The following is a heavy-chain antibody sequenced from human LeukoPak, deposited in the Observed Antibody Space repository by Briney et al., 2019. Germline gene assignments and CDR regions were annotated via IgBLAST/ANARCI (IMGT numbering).Heavy chain of an antibody. D-gene: IGHD6-6*01. Sequence: SETLSLTCTVSGGSISSSSYYWGWIRQPPGKGLEWIGSIYYSGSTYYNPSLKSRVTISVDTSKNQFSLKLSSATAADTAVYYCALAYSSSDAFDIWGQGTMVTVSS. CDR2: IYYSGST. CDR1: GGSISSSSYY. CDR3: ALAYSSSDAFDI. J-gene: IGHJ3*02. V-gene: IGHV4-39*01.